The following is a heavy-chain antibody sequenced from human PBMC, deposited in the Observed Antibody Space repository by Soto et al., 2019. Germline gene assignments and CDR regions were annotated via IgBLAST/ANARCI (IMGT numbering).Heavy chain of an antibody. CDR3: ARVGGVGAPPGADY. CDR2: VYYSGSS. V-gene: IGHV4-30-4*01. Sequence: TLSLTCTVSGDSISGGASFWSWIRQPPGKGLEWIANVYYSGSSYYNPSLKSRLTISVDTTKNQFSLQLKSMTAADTAVYFFARVGGVGAPPGADYWGQGTLVTVSS. D-gene: IGHD1-26*01. CDR1: GDSISGGASF. J-gene: IGHJ4*02.